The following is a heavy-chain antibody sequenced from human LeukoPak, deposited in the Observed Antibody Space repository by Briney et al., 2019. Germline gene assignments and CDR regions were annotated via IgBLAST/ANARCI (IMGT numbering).Heavy chain of an antibody. CDR2: IGDTGGST. V-gene: IGHV3-23*01. D-gene: IGHD2-15*01. Sequence: GGSLRLSCAASGFTFSSYAMSWVRQAPGKGLEWVSSIGDTGGSTYYADSVKGRFTISKDNSKNTLYLQMNSLRAEDTAVYYCAKLRESATDYWGQGTLVAVSS. J-gene: IGHJ4*02. CDR3: AKLRESATDY. CDR1: GFTFSSYA.